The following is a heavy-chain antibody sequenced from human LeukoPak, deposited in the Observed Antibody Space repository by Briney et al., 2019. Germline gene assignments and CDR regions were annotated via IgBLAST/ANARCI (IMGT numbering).Heavy chain of an antibody. D-gene: IGHD2-2*01. CDR2: ISYDGSNT. V-gene: IGHV3-30*18. CDR1: GFSFSGRG. Sequence: GGSLRLSCAASGFSFSGRGMRWVRQAPGKGLEWVAVISYDGSNTYYADSVKGRFTITRDNSNNTVYLQVSSLRAEDTAVYYCAKEPYLDYWGQGTLVTVSS. J-gene: IGHJ4*02. CDR3: AKEPYLDY.